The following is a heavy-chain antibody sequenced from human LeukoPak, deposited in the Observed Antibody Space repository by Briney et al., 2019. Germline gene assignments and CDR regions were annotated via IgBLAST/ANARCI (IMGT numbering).Heavy chain of an antibody. V-gene: IGHV4-34*01. Sequence: SETLSLTCVVYGGSFSGYYWSWLRQPPGKGLEWIGEINHSGSTNYNPSLKSRITISVDTSKNQFSLKLISVTAADTAVYYCARKASIRGGFHWGQGTLVTVSS. D-gene: IGHD2-2*01. J-gene: IGHJ4*02. CDR2: INHSGST. CDR3: ARKASIRGGFH. CDR1: GGSFSGYY.